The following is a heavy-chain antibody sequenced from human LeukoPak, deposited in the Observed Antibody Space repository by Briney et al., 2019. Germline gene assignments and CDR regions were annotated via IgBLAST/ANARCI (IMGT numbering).Heavy chain of an antibody. CDR1: GGTFSSYA. Sequence: ASVKVSCKASGGTFSSYAISWVRQAPGQGLEWMGRIIPILGIANYAQKFQGRVTITADKSTSTAYMELSSLRSEDTAVYYCAKLWFGEPYYGGMPYGMDVWGQGTTVTVSS. CDR2: IIPILGIA. D-gene: IGHD3-10*01. V-gene: IGHV1-69*04. J-gene: IGHJ6*02. CDR3: AKLWFGEPYYGGMPYGMDV.